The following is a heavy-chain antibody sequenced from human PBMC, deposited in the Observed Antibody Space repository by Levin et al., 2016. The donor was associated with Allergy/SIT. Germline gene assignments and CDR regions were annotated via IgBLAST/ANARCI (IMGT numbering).Heavy chain of an antibody. V-gene: IGHV1-69*02. CDR3: ATPINCSSTSCYLYYYYGMDV. D-gene: IGHD2-2*01. CDR2: IIPILGIA. J-gene: IGHJ6*02. Sequence: WVRQAPGQGLEWMGRIIPILGIANYAQKFQGRVTITADKSTSTAYMELSSLRSEDTAVYYCATPINCSSTSCYLYYYYGMDVWGQGTTVTVSS.